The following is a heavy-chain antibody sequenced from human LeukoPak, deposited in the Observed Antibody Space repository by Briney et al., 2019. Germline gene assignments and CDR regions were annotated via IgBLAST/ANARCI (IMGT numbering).Heavy chain of an antibody. D-gene: IGHD3-22*01. CDR3: AKDTPAISSGYQN. J-gene: IGHJ4*02. V-gene: IGHV3-21*01. CDR1: GFTFSSYS. CDR2: ISSSSSYI. Sequence: PGGSLRLSCAASGFTFSSYSMNWVRQAPGKGLEWVSSISSSSSYIYYADSVKGRFTISRDNSKNTLYLQMNSLRAEDTAVYYCAKDTPAISSGYQNWGQGTLVTVSA.